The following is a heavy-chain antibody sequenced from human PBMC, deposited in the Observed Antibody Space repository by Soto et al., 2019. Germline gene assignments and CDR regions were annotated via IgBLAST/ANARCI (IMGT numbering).Heavy chain of an antibody. D-gene: IGHD3-22*01. CDR3: ARVLTYYCDSSGYYSLSPDDY. J-gene: IGHJ4*02. CDR2: INPNSGGT. V-gene: IGHV1-2*02. CDR1: GYTFTGYY. Sequence: QVQLVQSGAEVKKPGASVQVSCKASGYTFTGYYMHWVRQAPGQGLEWMGWINPNSGGTNYAQKFQGRVTMTRDTSISTGYMQLSRLRSDDTAVDYCARVLTYYCDSSGYYSLSPDDYWGEGTLVAVSS.